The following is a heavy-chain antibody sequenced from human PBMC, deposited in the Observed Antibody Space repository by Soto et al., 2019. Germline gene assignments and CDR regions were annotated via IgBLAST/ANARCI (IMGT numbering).Heavy chain of an antibody. CDR1: GGSFSGHS. CDR3: ARARVGASSFDY. Sequence: SETLSLTCAVYGGSFSGHSWNWIRQPPGKGLEWIGEINHSGSTNYNPSLKSRVTISVDTSKNQFSLKLRSVTAADTAVYYCARARVGASSFDYWGQGTLVTVSS. J-gene: IGHJ4*02. D-gene: IGHD1-26*01. CDR2: INHSGST. V-gene: IGHV4-34*01.